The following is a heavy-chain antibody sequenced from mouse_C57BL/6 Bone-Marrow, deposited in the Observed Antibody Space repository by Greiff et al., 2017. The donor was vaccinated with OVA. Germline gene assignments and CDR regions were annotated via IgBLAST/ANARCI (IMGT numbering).Heavy chain of an antibody. CDR3: ARYSLYAMDY. Sequence: EVKLMESGGGLVQSGRSLRLSCATSGFTFSDFYMSWVRQPPGKALEWLGFIRNKANGYTTEYSASVKGRFTISRDNSQSILYLQMNALRAEDSATYYCARYSLYAMDYWGQGTSVTVSS. V-gene: IGHV7-3*01. CDR1: GFTFSDFY. CDR2: IRNKANGYTT. J-gene: IGHJ4*01.